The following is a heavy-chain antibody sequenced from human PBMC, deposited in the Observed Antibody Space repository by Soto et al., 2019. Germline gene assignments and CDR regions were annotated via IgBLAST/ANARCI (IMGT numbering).Heavy chain of an antibody. V-gene: IGHV4-39*01. J-gene: IGHJ4*02. Sequence: QLQLQESGPGLVKPSETLSLTCTVSGGSISSSSYYWGWIRQPPGKGLEWIGSIYYSGSTYYNPSLKSRVTISVDTSKNQFSLKLSSVTAADTAVYYCARQRGVVVTHDYWGQGTLVTVSS. D-gene: IGHD3-22*01. CDR1: GGSISSSSYY. CDR3: ARQRGVVVTHDY. CDR2: IYYSGST.